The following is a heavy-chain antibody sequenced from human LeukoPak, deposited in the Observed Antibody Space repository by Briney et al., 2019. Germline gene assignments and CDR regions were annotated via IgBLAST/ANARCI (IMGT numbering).Heavy chain of an antibody. J-gene: IGHJ4*02. CDR2: IRNKAYGGTT. CDR1: GFTFGDYA. CDR3: TRQYSSSWVIDY. V-gene: IGHV3-49*04. D-gene: IGHD6-13*01. Sequence: GGSLRLSCTTSGFTFGDYALTWVRQAPGRGLESLGFIRNKAYGGTTEYAASVKGRFTISRDDSKSIAFLQMNSLTTEDTAVYYCTRQYSSSWVIDYWGQGTLVTVSS.